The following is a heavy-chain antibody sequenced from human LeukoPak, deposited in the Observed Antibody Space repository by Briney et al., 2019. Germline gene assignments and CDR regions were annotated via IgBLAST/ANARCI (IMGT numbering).Heavy chain of an antibody. CDR1: GFTFSTYW. J-gene: IGHJ6*02. Sequence: GGSLRLSCAASGFTFSTYWMHWVRQAPGKGLVWVSRISSDGSGTSYADSVKGRFTISRDNAKMYLQMNSLRAEDTAVYYCARGNYYDMDVWGQGTTVTVSS. V-gene: IGHV3-74*01. CDR2: ISSDGSGT. CDR3: ARGNYYDMDV.